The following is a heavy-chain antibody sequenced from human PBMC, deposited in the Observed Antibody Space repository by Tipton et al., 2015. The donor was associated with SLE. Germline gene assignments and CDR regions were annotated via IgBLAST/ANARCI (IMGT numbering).Heavy chain of an antibody. V-gene: IGHV3-30*04. CDR2: ISYDGSNK. D-gene: IGHD2-2*02. Sequence: SLRLSCAASGFTFSIYAMHWVRQAPGKGLEWVAVISYDGSNKYYADSVKGRFTISRDNSKNTLYLQMNSLRAEDTAVYYCARTADCSSTSCYTGGGYFQHWGQGTLVTVSS. CDR3: ARTADCSSTSCYTGGGYFQH. J-gene: IGHJ1*01. CDR1: GFTFSIYA.